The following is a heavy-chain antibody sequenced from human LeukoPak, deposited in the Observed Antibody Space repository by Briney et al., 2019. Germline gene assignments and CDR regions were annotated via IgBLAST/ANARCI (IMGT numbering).Heavy chain of an antibody. V-gene: IGHV1-69*01. CDR2: ITPIFGTP. D-gene: IGHD1-26*01. Sequence: SVKVSCKASGGTFSSYAISWVRQAPGHGLELVGAITPIFGTPNYVEKFQGRVTISADESTSTAYMELSSLTSEDTAVYYCASKGDGSCDSSLCQGAFDFWGQGSVVTVPS. J-gene: IGHJ3*01. CDR3: ASKGDGSCDSSLCQGAFDF. CDR1: GGTFSSYA.